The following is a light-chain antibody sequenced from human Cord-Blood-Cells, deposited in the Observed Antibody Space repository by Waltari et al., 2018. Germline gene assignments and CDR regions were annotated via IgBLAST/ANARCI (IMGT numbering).Light chain of an antibody. Sequence: EIVLTQSPGTLSLSPGERATLSCRASQSVRSSNLAWYQQKPGQAPRLLIYGASSRATGIPDRCSGSGSGTDFTLTISRLEPEDFAVYYCQQYGSSPPYTFGQGTKLEIK. CDR1: QSVRSSN. CDR2: GAS. V-gene: IGKV3-20*01. J-gene: IGKJ2*01. CDR3: QQYGSSPPYT.